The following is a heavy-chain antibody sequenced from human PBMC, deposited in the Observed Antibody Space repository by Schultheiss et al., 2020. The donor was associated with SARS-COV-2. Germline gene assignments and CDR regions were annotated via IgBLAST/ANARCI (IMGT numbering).Heavy chain of an antibody. Sequence: GGSLRLSCAASGFIFSGSVMHWVRQAPGKGLEWVSVISGSGYSTYYAHSVEGRFTISRDNSKNTLLLQMNSLRAEDTAVYYCARDGRFLEWSLFDYWGQGTLVTVSS. CDR3: ARDGRFLEWSLFDY. CDR2: ISGSGYST. J-gene: IGHJ4*02. D-gene: IGHD3-3*01. CDR1: GFIFSGSV. V-gene: IGHV3-23*01.